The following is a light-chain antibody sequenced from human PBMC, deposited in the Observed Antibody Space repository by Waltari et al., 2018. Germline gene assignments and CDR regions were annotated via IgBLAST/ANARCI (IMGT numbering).Light chain of an antibody. V-gene: IGKV1-5*03. CDR2: KAS. J-gene: IGKJ2*01. CDR1: RSISSW. Sequence: DIQMTQSPSTLSASVADRGTITCRASRSISSWLAWYQQKPGKAPKLLIYKASSIESGVPSRFSGSGSGTEFTLTISSLQPDDFATYYCQQYKNSPMYTFGQGTKLEIK. CDR3: QQYKNSPMYT.